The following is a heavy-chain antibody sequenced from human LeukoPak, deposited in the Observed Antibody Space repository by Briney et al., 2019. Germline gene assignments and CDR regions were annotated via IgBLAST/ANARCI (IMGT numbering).Heavy chain of an antibody. CDR1: GFTFSSYG. CDR2: IWYDGSNK. CDR3: ARARPGHGLDAFDI. Sequence: GGSLRLSCAASGFTFSSYGMHWVRQAPGKGLEWVAVIWYDGSNKYYADSVKGRLTISRDNSKNTLYLQMNSLRAEDTAVYYCARARPGHGLDAFDIWGQGTMVTVSS. J-gene: IGHJ3*02. V-gene: IGHV3-33*01. D-gene: IGHD4-17*01.